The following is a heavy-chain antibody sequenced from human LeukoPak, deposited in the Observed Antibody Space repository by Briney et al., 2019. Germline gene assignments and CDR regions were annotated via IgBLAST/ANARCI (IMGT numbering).Heavy chain of an antibody. D-gene: IGHD1-26*01. CDR1: GFTFSSYA. CDR2: ISGSGGST. V-gene: IGHV3-23*01. Sequence: GGSLRLSCAASGFTFSSYAMSWVRQAPGKGLEWVSGISGSGGSTYYADSVKGRFTISRDDSKKTLYLQMNSLRAEDTAVYYCAKDSKIVGPTFRSYHYMDVWGKGTTVTVSS. CDR3: AKDSKIVGPTFRSYHYMDV. J-gene: IGHJ6*03.